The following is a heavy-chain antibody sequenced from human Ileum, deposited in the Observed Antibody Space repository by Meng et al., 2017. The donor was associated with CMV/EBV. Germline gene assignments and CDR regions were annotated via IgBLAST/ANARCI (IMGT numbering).Heavy chain of an antibody. J-gene: IGHJ4*02. CDR1: TFPLYS. V-gene: IGHV1-18*01. CDR2: ISAYNGNT. CDR3: ARGALDFWSGYYKPTNFDY. Sequence: TFPLYSISSARPATGQGLAWMGWISAYNGNTHSATQLQGRVTMTTDTSTSTAYMELRSLRSDDTAVYYCARGALDFWSGYYKPTNFDYWGQGTLVTVSS. D-gene: IGHD3-3*01.